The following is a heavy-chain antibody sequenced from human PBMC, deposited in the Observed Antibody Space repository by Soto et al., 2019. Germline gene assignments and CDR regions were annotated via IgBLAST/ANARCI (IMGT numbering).Heavy chain of an antibody. V-gene: IGHV3-30*18. CDR2: ISYDGSNK. J-gene: IGHJ5*02. Sequence: GGSLRLSCAASGFTFSSYGMHWVRQAPGKGLEWVAVISYDGSNKYYADSVKGRFTISRDNSKNTLYLQMNSLRAEDTAVYYCAKDLGRYYYGSGTSLWFDPWGQGTLVTVSS. CDR3: AKDLGRYYYGSGTSLWFDP. D-gene: IGHD3-10*01. CDR1: GFTFSSYG.